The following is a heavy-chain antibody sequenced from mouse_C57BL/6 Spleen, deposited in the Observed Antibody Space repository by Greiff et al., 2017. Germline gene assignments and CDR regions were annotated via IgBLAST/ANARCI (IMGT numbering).Heavy chain of an antibody. CDR3: ARCGGSSYAMDY. J-gene: IGHJ4*01. CDR1: GYSFTDYN. V-gene: IGHV1-39*01. D-gene: IGHD1-1*01. CDR2: INPNYGTT. Sequence: EVKLMESGPELVKPGASVKISCKASGYSFTDYNMNWVKQSNGKSLEWIGVINPNYGTTSYNQKFKGKATLTVDQSSSTAYMQLNSLTSEDSAVYYCARCGGSSYAMDYWGQGTSVTVSS.